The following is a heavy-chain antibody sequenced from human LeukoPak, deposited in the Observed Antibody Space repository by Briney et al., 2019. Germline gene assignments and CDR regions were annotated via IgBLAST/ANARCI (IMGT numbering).Heavy chain of an antibody. D-gene: IGHD3-22*01. CDR3: AKDSSGYPVAEYFQH. V-gene: IGHV3-23*01. J-gene: IGHJ1*01. Sequence: PGGSLRLSCAASGFTFSSYAMSWVRQAPGKGLEWISAISGSGGSTYYADSVKGRFTISRDNSKNTLYLQMNSLRAEDTAVYYCAKDSSGYPVAEYFQHWGQGTLVTVSS. CDR2: ISGSGGST. CDR1: GFTFSSYA.